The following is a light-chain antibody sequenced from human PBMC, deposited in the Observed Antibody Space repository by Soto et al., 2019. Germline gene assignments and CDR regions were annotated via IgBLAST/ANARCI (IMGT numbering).Light chain of an antibody. CDR2: GAS. CDR1: QSVSSSF. J-gene: IGKJ1*01. CDR3: QQYESSVT. V-gene: IGKV3-20*01. Sequence: EIVLTQSAGCLSLSPGEGATLSCRASQSVSSSFFAWYQQKPGQAPSLLIYGASRRATGVPDRFSGSGSGTDFTLSISRLEPEDFAVYYCQQYESSVTFGQGTKVEIK.